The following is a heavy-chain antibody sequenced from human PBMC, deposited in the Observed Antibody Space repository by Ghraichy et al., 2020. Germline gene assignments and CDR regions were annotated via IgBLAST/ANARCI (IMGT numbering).Heavy chain of an antibody. CDR1: GFTFSRYE. D-gene: IGHD3-22*01. J-gene: IGHJ4*02. CDR2: ISASESTI. Sequence: GALRLSCAASGFTFSRYEMSWVRQAPRKGLEWVAHISASESTIHYVDSVKGRFTISRDNAKNSLYLQMNSLRAEDTAVYYCARRTDSSGFHFYLDYWGQGIMVTVSA. CDR3: ARRTDSSGFHFYLDY. V-gene: IGHV3-48*03.